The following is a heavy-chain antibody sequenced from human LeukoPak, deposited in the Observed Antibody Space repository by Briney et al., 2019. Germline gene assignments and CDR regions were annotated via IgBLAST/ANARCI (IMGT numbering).Heavy chain of an antibody. CDR2: IHPNSDDT. J-gene: IGHJ4*02. V-gene: IGHV1-2*02. Sequence: ASVKVSCKASGYTLTAYYMYWMRQAPGQGLEWMGCIHPNSDDTNYAQMFEGRVTMTRDTSINTAYMELSGLTSDDTAVYYCARQSSKRLWFGELSPLDYWGQGTLVTVSS. D-gene: IGHD3-10*01. CDR3: ARQSSKRLWFGELSPLDY. CDR1: GYTLTAYY.